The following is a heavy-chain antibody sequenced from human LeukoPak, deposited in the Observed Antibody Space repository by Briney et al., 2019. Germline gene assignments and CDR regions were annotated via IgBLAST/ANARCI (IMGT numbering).Heavy chain of an antibody. Sequence: PGGSLRLSCAASGSTFSSYSMNWVRQAPGKGLEWVSSISSSSSYIYYADSVKGRFTISRDNSKNTLYLEMNSLRAEDTAVYYCAKDIGSYYDYWGQGILVTVSS. CDR1: GSTFSSYS. D-gene: IGHD3-10*01. CDR3: AKDIGSYYDY. CDR2: ISSSSSYI. J-gene: IGHJ4*02. V-gene: IGHV3-21*01.